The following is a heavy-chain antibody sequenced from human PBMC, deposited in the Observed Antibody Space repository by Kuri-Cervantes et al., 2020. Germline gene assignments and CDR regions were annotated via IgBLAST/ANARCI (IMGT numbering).Heavy chain of an antibody. CDR3: ARGRALDY. V-gene: IGHV3-21*01. CDR1: GFTFSNYA. J-gene: IGHJ4*02. Sequence: GGSLRPSCAASGFTFSNYAMSWVRQAPGKGLEWVSAISSSSGYIYYADSVKGRFTISRDNAKNTMYLQMNSLRAEDTAVYYCARGRALDYWGQGTLVTVSS. CDR2: ISSSSGYI.